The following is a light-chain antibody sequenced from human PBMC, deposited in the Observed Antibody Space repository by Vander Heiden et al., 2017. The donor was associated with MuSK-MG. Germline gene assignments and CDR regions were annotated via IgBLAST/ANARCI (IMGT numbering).Light chain of an antibody. J-gene: IGKJ2*01. V-gene: IGKV1-39*01. CDR3: QQSYSTPLYT. CDR2: AAS. Sequence: DTQMTQSPSSLSASVGDRVTITCRASQSISSYLNWYKQKPGKAPKLLIYAASSLQSGVPSRFSGSGYGTDFTLTISSLQPEDFAPYYCQQSYSTPLYTFGQGTKVEIK. CDR1: QSISSY.